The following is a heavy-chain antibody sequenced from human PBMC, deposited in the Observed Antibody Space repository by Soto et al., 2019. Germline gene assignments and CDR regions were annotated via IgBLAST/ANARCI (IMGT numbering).Heavy chain of an antibody. J-gene: IGHJ3*02. Sequence: QVQLVQSGAEVKKPGASVKVSCKASGYTFTSYYMHWVRQAPGQGLEWMGIINPSGGSTSYAQKFQGRVTMTRDTSTSTVYMELSSLRSEDTAVYYCARDRDIVATIDAFDIWGQGTMVTVSS. CDR3: ARDRDIVATIDAFDI. V-gene: IGHV1-46*01. CDR1: GYTFTSYY. CDR2: INPSGGST. D-gene: IGHD5-12*01.